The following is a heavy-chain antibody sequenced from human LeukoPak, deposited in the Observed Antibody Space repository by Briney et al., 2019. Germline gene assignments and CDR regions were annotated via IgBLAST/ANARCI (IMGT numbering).Heavy chain of an antibody. V-gene: IGHV3-30*03. CDR3: ARGYASTSQLDP. Sequence: GGSLRLSCVASGFTFSSYAMHWVRQAPGKGLEWVAVISFDGSNKYYADSVKGRFTISRDNSKNTLYLQVSAEDTAIYYCARGYASTSQLDPWGQGTPVTVSS. D-gene: IGHD6-13*01. CDR2: ISFDGSNK. J-gene: IGHJ5*02. CDR1: GFTFSSYA.